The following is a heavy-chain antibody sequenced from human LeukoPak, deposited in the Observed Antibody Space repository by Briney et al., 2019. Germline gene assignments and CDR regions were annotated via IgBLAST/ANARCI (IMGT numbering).Heavy chain of an antibody. D-gene: IGHD2-21*01. CDR3: ARDAWPLTYCGGYGGCALGI. V-gene: IGHV3-7*01. CDR2: IKQDGSEQ. J-gene: IGHJ3*02. CDR1: GFTFSGYW. Sequence: GGSLRLSCVASGFTFSGYWMTWVRQAPGGGLEWVANIKQDGSEQFYVASVEGRFTITRDNTETSLYLEMNNLRVEDTALYFCARDAWPLTYCGGYGGCALGIWGRGTMVTVSS.